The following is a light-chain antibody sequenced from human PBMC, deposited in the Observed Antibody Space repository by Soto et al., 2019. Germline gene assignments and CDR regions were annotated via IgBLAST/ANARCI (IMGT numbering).Light chain of an antibody. CDR2: EVS. V-gene: IGLV2-14*01. Sequence: QSALTQPASVSGSPGQSITISCTGTSSDVGGYDFVSWYQHHPGKAPKLIIYEVSTLPSGVSNRFSGSKSGNTASLTISGLQAEDEADYYCSSYTSDWGVFGTGTQVTVL. CDR1: SSDVGGYDF. CDR3: SSYTSDWGV. J-gene: IGLJ1*01.